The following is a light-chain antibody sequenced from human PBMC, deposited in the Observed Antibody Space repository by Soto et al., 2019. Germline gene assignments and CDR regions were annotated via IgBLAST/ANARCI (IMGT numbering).Light chain of an antibody. CDR1: SSDVGGYDY. CDR3: SSYTSSSTLVL. J-gene: IGLJ2*01. Sequence: QSALTQPASVSGSPGQSFTISCTGTSSDVGGYDYVSWYQHRPGKAPKLMIYDVSNRPSGVSNRFSGSKSGNTASLTISGLQAEDEADYYCSSYTSSSTLVLFGGGTKLTVL. CDR2: DVS. V-gene: IGLV2-14*03.